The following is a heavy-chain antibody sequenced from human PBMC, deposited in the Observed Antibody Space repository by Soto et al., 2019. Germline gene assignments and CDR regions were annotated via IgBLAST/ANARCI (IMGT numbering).Heavy chain of an antibody. CDR1: GYTFTSYY. CDR2: INPSGGST. Sequence: GASVKVSCKASGYTFTSYYMHWVRQAPGQGLEWMGIINPSGGSTSYAQKFQGRVTMTRDTSTSTVYMELSSLRSEDTAVYYCARDFEGYCISTSCYPDNWFDPWGQGTLVTVSS. V-gene: IGHV1-46*01. J-gene: IGHJ5*02. CDR3: ARDFEGYCISTSCYPDNWFDP. D-gene: IGHD2-2*01.